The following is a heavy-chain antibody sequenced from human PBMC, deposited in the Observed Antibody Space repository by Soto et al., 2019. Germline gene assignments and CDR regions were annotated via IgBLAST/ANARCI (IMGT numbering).Heavy chain of an antibody. CDR1: GYTFTRSG. CDR3: ARDLTKGLDV. CDR2: INTYNGYT. V-gene: IGHV1-18*01. J-gene: IGHJ6*02. D-gene: IGHD4-4*01. Sequence: ASVKVSCKASGYTFTRSGISWVRQAPGQGLEWMGLINTYNGYTNYPQNFQGRVTMTTDTSTGTVYMELRSLTSDDTAVYYCARDLTKGLDVWGQGTTVTVSS.